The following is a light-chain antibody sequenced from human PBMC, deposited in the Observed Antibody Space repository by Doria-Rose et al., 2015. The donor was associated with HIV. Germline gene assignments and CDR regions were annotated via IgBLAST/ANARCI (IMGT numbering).Light chain of an antibody. Sequence: QPVLTQPPSASASLGASVKLTCTLSSGHSRYAIAWHQQQPEKGPRYLMRVNSDGSHRKGDGIPDRFSGSSSGIERYLTISNLQSEGEADYYCQTWGTGLPALFGGGTQLTVL. V-gene: IGLV4-69*01. CDR1: SGHSRYA. J-gene: IGLJ7*01. CDR2: VNSDGSH. CDR3: QTWGTGLPAL.